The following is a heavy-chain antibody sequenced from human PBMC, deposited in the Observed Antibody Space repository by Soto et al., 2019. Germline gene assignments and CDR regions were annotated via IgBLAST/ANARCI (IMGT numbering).Heavy chain of an antibody. Sequence: GGSVRLSCASSGFTFIRYAMSWVRQAPGKGLEWVSTISSSSSTIYYADSVKGRFTISRDNAKNSLYLQMNSLRDEDTAVYYCRYSSSFYVDYWGQGTLVTVSS. D-gene: IGHD6-6*01. CDR3: RYSSSFYVDY. V-gene: IGHV3-48*02. J-gene: IGHJ4*02. CDR2: ISSSSSTI. CDR1: GFTFIRYA.